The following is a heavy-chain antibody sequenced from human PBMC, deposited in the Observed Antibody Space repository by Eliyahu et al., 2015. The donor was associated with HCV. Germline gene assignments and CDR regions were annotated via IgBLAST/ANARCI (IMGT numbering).Heavy chain of an antibody. CDR2: ISSRSSYI. CDR3: ARDLLYSSSSDWGY. V-gene: IGHV3-21*01. CDR1: GFTFSSYS. Sequence: EVQLVESGGGLVKPGGSLRLSCAASGFTFSSYSMNWVRQAPGKGLEWVSSISSRSSYIYYADSVKGRFTISRDNAKNSLYLQMNSLRAEDTAVYYCARDLLYSSSSDWGYWGQGTLVTVSS. J-gene: IGHJ4*02. D-gene: IGHD6-6*01.